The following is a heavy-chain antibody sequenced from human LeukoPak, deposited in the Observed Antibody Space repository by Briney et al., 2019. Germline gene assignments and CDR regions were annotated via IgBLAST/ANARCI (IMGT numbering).Heavy chain of an antibody. D-gene: IGHD3-16*01. CDR2: INWNGGST. V-gene: IGHV3-20*04. J-gene: IGHJ4*02. CDR1: GGSFSGYY. CDR3: ARGGTIGGRNDY. Sequence: ETLSLTCAVYGGSFSGYYWSWVRQAPGKGLEWVSGINWNGGSTGYADSVKGRFTISRDNAKNSLYLQMNSLRAEDTAVYYCARGGTIGGRNDYWGQGTLVTVSS.